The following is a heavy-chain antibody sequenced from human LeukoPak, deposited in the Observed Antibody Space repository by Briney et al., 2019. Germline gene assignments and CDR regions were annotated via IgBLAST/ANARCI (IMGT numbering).Heavy chain of an antibody. J-gene: IGHJ4*02. V-gene: IGHV3-23*01. Sequence: GGSLRLSCAASGFTFSNYAMSWVRQAPGKGREWVSHIRDSGGNTDYADSVKGRFTISRDNSKKTLYLQMNSLRVEDTAVYYCAKDIPRSGWAFDYWGQGTLVTVSS. D-gene: IGHD6-25*01. CDR1: GFTFSNYA. CDR2: IRDSGGNT. CDR3: AKDIPRSGWAFDY.